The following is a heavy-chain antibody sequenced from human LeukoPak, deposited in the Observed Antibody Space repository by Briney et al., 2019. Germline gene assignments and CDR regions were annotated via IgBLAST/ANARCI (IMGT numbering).Heavy chain of an antibody. CDR3: ARDRAAADLDY. J-gene: IGHJ4*02. V-gene: IGHV3-33*01. CDR2: IWYDGSNK. Sequence: GGSLRLSCAASGFTFSSYGMHWVRQAPGKGLEWVAVIWYDGSNKFYADSVKGRFTISRVNSKNTLYLQMNSLRAEDTAVYYCARDRAAADLDYWGQGTLVTVSS. D-gene: IGHD6-13*01. CDR1: GFTFSSYG.